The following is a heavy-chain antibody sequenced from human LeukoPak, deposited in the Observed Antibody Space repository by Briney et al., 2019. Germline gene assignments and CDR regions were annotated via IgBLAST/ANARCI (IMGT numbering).Heavy chain of an antibody. J-gene: IGHJ4*03. V-gene: IGHV3-11*01. D-gene: IGHD6-19*01. CDR1: GFTFSDYY. CDR2: ISSGGDAL. Sequence: PGGSLRLSCAASGFTFSDYYMSWIRQAPGKGLEWVAFISSGGDALYYVDSVKGRFTISRDNAKNLLFPRMNSLRDEDTAMYYCARDGVVSVAGTGGYFDPWGQGTLVTVSS. CDR3: ARDGVVSVAGTGGYFDP.